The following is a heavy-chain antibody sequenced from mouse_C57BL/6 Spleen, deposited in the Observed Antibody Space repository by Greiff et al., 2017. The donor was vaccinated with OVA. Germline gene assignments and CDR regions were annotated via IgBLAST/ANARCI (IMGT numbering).Heavy chain of an antibody. Sequence: VQLLQPGAELVKPGASVKMSCKASGYTFTSYWITWVKQRPGQGLEWIGDIYPGSGSTNYNEKFKSKATLTVDTSSSTAYMQLSSLTSEDSAVYYCARGYYGSSPAWFAYWGQGTLVTVSA. CDR1: GYTFTSYW. D-gene: IGHD1-1*01. CDR3: ARGYYGSSPAWFAY. V-gene: IGHV1-55*01. J-gene: IGHJ3*01. CDR2: IYPGSGST.